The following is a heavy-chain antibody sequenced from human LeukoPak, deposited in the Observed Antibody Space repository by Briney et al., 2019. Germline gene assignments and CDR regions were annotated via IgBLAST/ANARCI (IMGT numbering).Heavy chain of an antibody. CDR3: ARGFDFYSSGSFVFDI. D-gene: IGHD3-10*01. CDR1: GYTLTNYD. J-gene: IGHJ2*01. V-gene: IGHV1-8*01. Sequence: GASVKVSCKASGYTLTNYDINWVRQAPGQRLEWMGWVNPNTGSTGFAQSFQGRMTMTRDISIGTAYMELSTLTSDDSALYYCARGFDFYSSGSFVFDIWGRGTLVTVSS. CDR2: VNPNTGST.